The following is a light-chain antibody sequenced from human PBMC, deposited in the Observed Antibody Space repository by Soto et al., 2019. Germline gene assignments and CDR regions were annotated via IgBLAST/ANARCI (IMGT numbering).Light chain of an antibody. J-gene: IGLJ3*02. V-gene: IGLV2-14*01. CDR2: DVN. CDR1: SRDVGGYNY. CDR3: SSYTSSTNWV. Sequence: QSVLTQPASVSGSPGQSITISCTATSRDVGGYNYVSWYRQHPGKAPELMIYDVNNRPSGVSNRFSGSKSGNTASLTISGLQAEDEADYYCSSYTSSTNWVFGGGTQLTVL.